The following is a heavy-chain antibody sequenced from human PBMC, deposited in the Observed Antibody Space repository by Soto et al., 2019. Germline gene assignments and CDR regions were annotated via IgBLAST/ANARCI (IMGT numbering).Heavy chain of an antibody. D-gene: IGHD2-15*01. V-gene: IGHV4-30-2*02. CDR3: ASYPLGYCSGGSCPMDV. CDR2: IYHSGST. J-gene: IGHJ6*04. CDR1: GGSISSGGYS. Sequence: SETLSLTCAVSGGSISSGGYSWSWIRQPPGKGLEWIGYIYHSGSTYYNPSLKSRVTISVDRSKNQFSLKLSSVTAADTAVYYCASYPLGYCSGGSCPMDVWGKGTTVTVSS.